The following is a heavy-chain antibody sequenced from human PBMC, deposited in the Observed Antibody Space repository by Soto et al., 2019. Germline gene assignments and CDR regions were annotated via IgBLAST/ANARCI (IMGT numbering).Heavy chain of an antibody. J-gene: IGHJ4*02. Sequence: SETLSLTCTVSGVSISSYYWSWIRQPPGKGLEWIAYIYNSGNTKNNPSLKSRVTISVDTSKNQISLKLSSATAADTAVYYCARDRDAGSGWYAYFDYWGQGTLVTVSS. CDR1: GVSISSYY. CDR3: ARDRDAGSGWYAYFDY. V-gene: IGHV4-59*01. CDR2: IYNSGNT. D-gene: IGHD6-19*01.